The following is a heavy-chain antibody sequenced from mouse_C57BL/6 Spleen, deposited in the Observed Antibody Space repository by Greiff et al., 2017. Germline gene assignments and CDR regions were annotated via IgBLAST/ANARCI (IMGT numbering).Heavy chain of an antibody. Sequence: EVKLQESGPGLVKPSQSLSLTCSVTGYSITSGYYWNWIRQFPGNKLEWMGYISYDGSNNYNPSLKNRISITRDTSKNQFFLKLNSVTTEDTATYYCASHYDYDVYAMDYWGQGTSVTVSS. CDR3: ASHYDYDVYAMDY. J-gene: IGHJ4*01. CDR1: GYSITSGYY. D-gene: IGHD2-4*01. CDR2: ISYDGSN. V-gene: IGHV3-6*01.